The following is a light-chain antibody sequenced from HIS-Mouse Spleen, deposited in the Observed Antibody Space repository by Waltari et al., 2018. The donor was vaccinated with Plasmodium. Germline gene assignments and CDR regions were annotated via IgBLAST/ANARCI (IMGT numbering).Light chain of an antibody. CDR1: QGISSY. CDR3: QPYYSYPFT. CDR2: AAS. V-gene: IGKV1-8*01. J-gene: IGKJ3*01. Sequence: AIRMTQSPSSFSASTGDRVTIPCRASQGISSYLAWYQQKPGKAPKLLIYAASTLQSGVPSRFSGRGSGTGFPLTLSCLPSEDFATYYRQPYYSYPFTFGPGTKVDIK.